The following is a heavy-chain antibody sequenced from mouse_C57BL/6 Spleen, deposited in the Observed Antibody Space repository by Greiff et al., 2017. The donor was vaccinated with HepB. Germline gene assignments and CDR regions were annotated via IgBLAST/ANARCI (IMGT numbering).Heavy chain of an antibody. D-gene: IGHD3-3*01. Sequence: DVKLVESGGDLVKPGGSLKLSCAASGFTFSSYGMSWVRQTPDKRLEWVATISSGGSYTYYPDSVKGRFTISRDNAKNTLYLQMSSLKSEDTAMYYCARQGDTGFAYWGQGTLVTVSA. CDR1: GFTFSSYG. CDR3: ARQGDTGFAY. CDR2: ISSGGSYT. J-gene: IGHJ3*01. V-gene: IGHV5-6*02.